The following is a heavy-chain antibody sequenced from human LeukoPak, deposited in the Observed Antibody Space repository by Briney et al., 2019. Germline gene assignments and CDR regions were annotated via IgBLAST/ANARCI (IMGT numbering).Heavy chain of an antibody. Sequence: GRSLRLSCAASGFTFSSYAMHWVRQAPGKGLEWVAVISYDGSNKYYADSVKGRFTISRDNSKNTLYLQMNSLRAEDTAVYYCARDLGYCSSTSCYGYYYGMDVWGQGTTVTVSS. CDR3: ARDLGYCSSTSCYGYYYGMDV. D-gene: IGHD2-2*01. CDR2: ISYDGSNK. V-gene: IGHV3-30-3*01. J-gene: IGHJ6*02. CDR1: GFTFSSYA.